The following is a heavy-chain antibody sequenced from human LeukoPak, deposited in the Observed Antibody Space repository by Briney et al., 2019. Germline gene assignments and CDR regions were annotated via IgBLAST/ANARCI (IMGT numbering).Heavy chain of an antibody. V-gene: IGHV1-18*04. CDR2: ISPYNGNT. J-gene: IGHJ6*04. Sequence: ASVKVSCKASGYTFTTYGISWVRQAPGQGLEWIGWISPYNGNTNYAQKLQGRVTMTTDTSTSTAYMELRSLRSDDTAVYYCARDFDAAAMYYYYGMDVWGKGTTVTVSP. CDR3: ARDFDAAAMYYYYGMDV. D-gene: IGHD2-2*01. CDR1: GYTFTTYG.